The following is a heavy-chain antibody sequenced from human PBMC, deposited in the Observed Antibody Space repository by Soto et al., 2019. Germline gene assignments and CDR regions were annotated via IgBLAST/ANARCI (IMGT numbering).Heavy chain of an antibody. D-gene: IGHD3-22*01. V-gene: IGHV3-30*03. CDR3: ARWVGGSMYDNSGKYDS. Sequence: ESGGGVVQPGRSLRLTCAASGFIFSGSGMHWVRQAPGKGLEWVALVSNDGIRKYYGDSVKGRFTISRDNAENTLYLQMNILRAEDTAVYYCARWVGGSMYDNSGKYDSWGQGTLVTVSS. CDR2: VSNDGIRK. J-gene: IGHJ5*01. CDR1: GFIFSGSG.